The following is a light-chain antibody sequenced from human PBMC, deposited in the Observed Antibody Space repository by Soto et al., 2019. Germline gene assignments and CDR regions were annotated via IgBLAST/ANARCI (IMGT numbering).Light chain of an antibody. Sequence: DIQMTQSPSSLSASVGDRVTITCRASQTIINWLAWYQQKPGKAPKLLIYKASTLEGEVPSRFRGSGSETEFTLTINSLQPDDSATYYCQQYHTYWWTFGQGTKVDNK. CDR1: QTIINW. J-gene: IGKJ1*01. CDR3: QQYHTYWWT. V-gene: IGKV1-5*03. CDR2: KAS.